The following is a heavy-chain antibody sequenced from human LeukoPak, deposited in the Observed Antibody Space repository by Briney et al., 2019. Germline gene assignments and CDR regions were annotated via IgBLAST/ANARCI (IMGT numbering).Heavy chain of an antibody. Sequence: ASVKVSCKASGYTFTGYYMHWVRQAPGQGLEWMGWINPNSGGTNYAQKFQGRVTMTRDTSISTAYMELSRLRSDDTAVYYCARDLSMSNWNGYWGQGTLVTVSS. V-gene: IGHV1-2*02. J-gene: IGHJ4*02. CDR3: ARDLSMSNWNGY. D-gene: IGHD1-20*01. CDR2: INPNSGGT. CDR1: GYTFTGYY.